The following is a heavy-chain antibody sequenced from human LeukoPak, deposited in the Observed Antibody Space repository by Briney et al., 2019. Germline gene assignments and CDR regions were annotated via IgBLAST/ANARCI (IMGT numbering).Heavy chain of an antibody. V-gene: IGHV1-46*01. J-gene: IGHJ5*02. Sequence: ASVKVPCKASGYTFTSYYMHWVRQAPGQGLEWMGIINPSGGSTSYAQKFQGRVTMTRDMSTSTVYMELSSLRSEDTAVYYCARGPRDGYNPSWFDPWGQGTLVTVSS. CDR3: ARGPRDGYNPSWFDP. CDR1: GYTFTSYY. CDR2: INPSGGST. D-gene: IGHD5-24*01.